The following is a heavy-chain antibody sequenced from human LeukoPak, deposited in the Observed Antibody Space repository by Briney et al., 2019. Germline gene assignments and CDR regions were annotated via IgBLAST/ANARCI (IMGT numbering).Heavy chain of an antibody. V-gene: IGHV3-15*01. CDR2: IKSKTDGGTT. CDR3: TTGGHYYDSSGYPDAFDI. J-gene: IGHJ3*02. D-gene: IGHD3-22*01. Sequence: GGSLRLSCAASGFTFSNAWMSWVRQAPGKGLEWVGLIKSKTDGGTTDYAAPVKGRFTISRDDSKNTLYLQMNSLKTEDTAVYYCTTGGHYYDSSGYPDAFDIWGQGTMVTVSS. CDR1: GFTFSNAW.